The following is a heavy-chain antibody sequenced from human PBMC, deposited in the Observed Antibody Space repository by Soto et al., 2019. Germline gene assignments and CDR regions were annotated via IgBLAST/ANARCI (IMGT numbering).Heavy chain of an antibody. Sequence: LXLSCDAYELNMRSYAIHWVRRAPGKGLEWLAVISYDGSNKYYADSVKGRFTISRDNSKNTLYLQMNSLRAEDTAVYYCANAIGYCSSTSCYYFDYWGQGPLVTVSS. J-gene: IGHJ4*02. CDR2: ISYDGSNK. CDR3: ANAIGYCSSTSCYYFDY. D-gene: IGHD2-2*01. V-gene: IGHV3-30*18. CDR1: ELNMRSYA.